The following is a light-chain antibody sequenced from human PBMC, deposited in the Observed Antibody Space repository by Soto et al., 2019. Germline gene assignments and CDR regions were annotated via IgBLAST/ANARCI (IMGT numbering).Light chain of an antibody. Sequence: DVQMTQSPSTLSTSLGDRVTITCRASQPINSWLAWFQQKPGKAPQLLIHDASSLESGVPPRFSGIGFGTDFNLTITNLQPEDVSTYYCQQYKTSPCTFGQGTKVDIK. CDR1: QPINSW. CDR2: DAS. J-gene: IGKJ2*02. CDR3: QQYKTSPCT. V-gene: IGKV1-5*01.